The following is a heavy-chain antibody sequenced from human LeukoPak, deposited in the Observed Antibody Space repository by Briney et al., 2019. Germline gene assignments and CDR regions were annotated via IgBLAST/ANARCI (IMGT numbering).Heavy chain of an antibody. CDR3: ARCLPEAYDFWSGYHRGYYYYMDV. CDR1: GYSISSGYY. J-gene: IGHJ6*03. Sequence: KASETLSLTCTVSGYSISSGYYWGWIRQPPGKGLEWIGSIYHSGSTYYNPSLKSRVTISVDTSKNQFSLKLSSVTAADTAVYYCARCLPEAYDFWSGYHRGYYYYMDVWGKGTTVTVSS. D-gene: IGHD3-3*01. CDR2: IYHSGST. V-gene: IGHV4-38-2*02.